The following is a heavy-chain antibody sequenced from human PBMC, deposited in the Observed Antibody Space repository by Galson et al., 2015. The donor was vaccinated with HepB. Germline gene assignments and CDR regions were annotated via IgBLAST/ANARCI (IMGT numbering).Heavy chain of an antibody. V-gene: IGHV6-1*01. CDR1: GDSVFSNSAA. CDR3: ARDGCSGCTGHLFLQP. J-gene: IGHJ1*01. D-gene: IGHD2-15*01. Sequence: CAISGDSVFSNSAAWNWIRQSPSRGLEWLGRTYYRSKWNSDYAVSVRSRITINPDTSKNQISLQLNSVTPEDTAVYYCARDGCSGCTGHLFLQPRGQGTLVNVSS. CDR2: TYYRSKWNS.